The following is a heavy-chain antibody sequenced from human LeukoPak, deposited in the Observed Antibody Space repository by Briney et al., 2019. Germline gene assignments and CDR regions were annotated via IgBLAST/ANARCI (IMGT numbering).Heavy chain of an antibody. J-gene: IGHJ6*02. CDR2: INYHSQPT. CDR3: ATLGGIAADYYYGMDV. CDR1: GFTFSTFH. D-gene: IGHD6-13*01. Sequence: GGSLRLSCTASGFTFSTFHMHWVRQAPGKGLEWVSYINYHSQPTYYADSVKGRFTISRDNSKNTLYLQMNSLRAEDTAVYYCATLGGIAADYYYGMDVWGQGTTVTVSS. V-gene: IGHV3-48*01.